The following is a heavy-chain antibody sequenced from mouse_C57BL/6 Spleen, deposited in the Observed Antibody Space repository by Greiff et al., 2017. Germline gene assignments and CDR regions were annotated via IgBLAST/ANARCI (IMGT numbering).Heavy chain of an antibody. D-gene: IGHD4-1*01. J-gene: IGHJ3*01. CDR1: GFTFSDYY. V-gene: IGHV5-12*01. CDR3: ARHGELGRAWFAY. CDR2: ISNGGGST. Sequence: EVQLVESGGGLVQPGGSLKLSCAASGFTFSDYYMYWVRQTPEKRLEWVAYISNGGGSTYYPDTVKGRFTISRDNAKNTLYLQMCRLKSEDTAMXYCARHGELGRAWFAYWGQGTLVTVSA.